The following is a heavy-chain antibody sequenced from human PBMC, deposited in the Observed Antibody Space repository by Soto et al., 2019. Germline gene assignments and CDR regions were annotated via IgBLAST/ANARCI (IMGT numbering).Heavy chain of an antibody. CDR3: ARYSNRHQWLDS. CDR1: GGSISSSSYY. J-gene: IGHJ4*02. CDR2: IYYSGST. Sequence: PSETLSLTCTVSGGSISSSSYYWGWIRQPPGKGLEWIGSIYYSGSTYYNPSLKSRVTISVDTSKNQFSLNLNSVSAADTAIYYCARYSNRHQWLDSWGQGTLVTVSS. V-gene: IGHV4-39*01. D-gene: IGHD6-13*01.